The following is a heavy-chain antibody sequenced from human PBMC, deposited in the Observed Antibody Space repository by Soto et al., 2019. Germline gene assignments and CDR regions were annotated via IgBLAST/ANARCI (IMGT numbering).Heavy chain of an antibody. Sequence: GGSLRLSCAASGFTFSSYAMSWVRQAPGKGLEWVSAISGSGGSTYYADSVKGRFTISRDNSKNTLYLQMNSLRAEDTAVYYCARGSRWGSENDWFDPWGQGTLVTVSS. CDR3: ARGSRWGSENDWFDP. CDR2: ISGSGGST. CDR1: GFTFSSYA. J-gene: IGHJ5*02. D-gene: IGHD2-21*01. V-gene: IGHV3-23*01.